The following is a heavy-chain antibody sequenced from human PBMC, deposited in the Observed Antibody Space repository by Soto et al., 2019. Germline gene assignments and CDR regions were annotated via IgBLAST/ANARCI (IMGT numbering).Heavy chain of an antibody. Sequence: ASVKVSCKASGGTFSSYAISWVRQAPGQGLEWMGGIIPIFGTANYAQKFQGRVTITADESTSTAYMELSSLRSEDTAVYYCARGLVMVRGVIPSLDYYYGMDVWGQGTTVTVSS. J-gene: IGHJ6*02. CDR3: ARGLVMVRGVIPSLDYYYGMDV. V-gene: IGHV1-69*13. CDR2: IIPIFGTA. D-gene: IGHD3-10*01. CDR1: GGTFSSYA.